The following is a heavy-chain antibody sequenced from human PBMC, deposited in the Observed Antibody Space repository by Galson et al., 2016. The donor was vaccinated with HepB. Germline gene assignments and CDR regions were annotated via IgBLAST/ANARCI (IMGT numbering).Heavy chain of an antibody. Sequence: SLRLSCAASGFTFSSYGMHWVRQAPGKGLEWVAVIWYDGSNKYYADSVKGRFTISRDNSKNTLFLQMNSLGAEDTAVYYCARDKGGDYGYYYYGMDVWGKGTTVTVAS. CDR2: IWYDGSNK. J-gene: IGHJ6*04. D-gene: IGHD4-17*01. CDR3: ARDKGGDYGYYYYGMDV. V-gene: IGHV3-33*01. CDR1: GFTFSSYG.